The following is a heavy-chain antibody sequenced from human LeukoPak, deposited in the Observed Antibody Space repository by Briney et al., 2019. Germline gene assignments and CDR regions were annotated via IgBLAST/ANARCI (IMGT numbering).Heavy chain of an antibody. D-gene: IGHD6-13*01. V-gene: IGHV3-7*03. Sequence: GGSLRLSCAASGFPFNAYWMTWVRQAPGKGLEWVANIRQDGDTKYYVDSVKGRFTISRDNAMNSLYLQMNSLRAEDTAIYYCARSLPYGTTWYGRSDFWGQGTLVTVSA. J-gene: IGHJ4*02. CDR1: GFPFNAYW. CDR2: IRQDGDTK. CDR3: ARSLPYGTTWYGRSDF.